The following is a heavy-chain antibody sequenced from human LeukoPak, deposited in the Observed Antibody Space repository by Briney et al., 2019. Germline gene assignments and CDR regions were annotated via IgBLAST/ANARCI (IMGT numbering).Heavy chain of an antibody. D-gene: IGHD1-1*01. CDR2: ISGSGGST. Sequence: GGSLRLSCAASGFTFSSYAMSWVRQAPGKGLEWVSAISGSGGSTYYADSVKGRFTISRDNSKNALHLQMNSLRAEDTAVYYCAKAQGGYEFQHWGQGTLVTVSS. V-gene: IGHV3-23*01. J-gene: IGHJ1*01. CDR1: GFTFSSYA. CDR3: AKAQGGYEFQH.